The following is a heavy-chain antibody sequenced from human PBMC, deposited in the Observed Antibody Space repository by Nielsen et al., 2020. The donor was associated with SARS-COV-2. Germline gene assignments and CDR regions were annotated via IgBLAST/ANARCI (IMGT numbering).Heavy chain of an antibody. D-gene: IGHD3-10*01. Sequence: WIRQPPGKGLKWIGEIYHSGSTNYNPSLKSRVTISVDKSKNQFSLKLSSVTAADTAVYYCARGETLYYYGSGSYSPVMDVWGQGTTVTVSS. CDR3: ARGETLYYYGSGSYSPVMDV. V-gene: IGHV4-4*02. CDR2: IYHSGST. J-gene: IGHJ6*02.